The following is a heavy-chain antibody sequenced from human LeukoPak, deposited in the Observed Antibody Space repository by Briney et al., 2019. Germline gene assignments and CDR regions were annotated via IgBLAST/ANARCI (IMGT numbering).Heavy chain of an antibody. CDR3: ARHIGVAGTGSLGRGDY. Sequence: GESLKISCKGSGYSFTNYWIGWVRQMPGKGLEWMGIIYPGGSDAKYSPSFQGQVTISADKSINTAYLQWSSLKASDTAMYYCARHIGVAGTGSLGRGDYWGQGTPVTVSS. V-gene: IGHV5-51*01. CDR1: GYSFTNYW. J-gene: IGHJ4*02. D-gene: IGHD6-19*01. CDR2: IYPGGSDA.